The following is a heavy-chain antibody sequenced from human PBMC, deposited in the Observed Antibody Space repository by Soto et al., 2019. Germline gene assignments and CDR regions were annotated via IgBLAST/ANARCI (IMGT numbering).Heavy chain of an antibody. Sequence: QVQLQESGPGLVQPSQTLSLTCSVSGDPVSSGSYYWTWVRQHPVKGLEWIGYIYHTGSTYYNPSPQSRLIMSIDTSKTPFSVHLYSVTAADTAVYFCAAKLGTSHYFDFWGQGSLVAVSA. CDR3: AAKLGTSHYFDF. J-gene: IGHJ4*02. V-gene: IGHV4-31*03. CDR2: IYHTGST. D-gene: IGHD7-27*01. CDR1: GDPVSSGSYY.